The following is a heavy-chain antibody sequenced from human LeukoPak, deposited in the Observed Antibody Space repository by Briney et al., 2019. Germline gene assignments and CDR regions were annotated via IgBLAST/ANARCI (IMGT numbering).Heavy chain of an antibody. CDR3: ATEPLIYYYDSSASNY. CDR2: IYSGGST. D-gene: IGHD3-22*01. Sequence: GSLRLSCAASGFTVSSYYMSWVRQPPGKGLEWVSLIYSGGSTYYADSVKGRFTISRDNSKNTLYLQMNSLRAEDTAVYYCATEPLIYYYDSSASNYWGQGTLVTVSS. V-gene: IGHV3-66*01. J-gene: IGHJ4*02. CDR1: GFTVSSYY.